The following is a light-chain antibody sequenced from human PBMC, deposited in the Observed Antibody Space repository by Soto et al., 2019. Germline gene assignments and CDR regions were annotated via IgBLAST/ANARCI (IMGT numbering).Light chain of an antibody. V-gene: IGKV1-39*01. CDR1: QCIINF. CDR2: AAS. Sequence: IQLTQSPSSLSASVGNRVSITCRASQCIINFLSWYQQKPVKAPKLLIYAASSLQSGVPSRFSGSGSGTDFTLTISSLQPEDFATYYCQQSYSTPRTFGQGTKVDI. CDR3: QQSYSTPRT. J-gene: IGKJ1*01.